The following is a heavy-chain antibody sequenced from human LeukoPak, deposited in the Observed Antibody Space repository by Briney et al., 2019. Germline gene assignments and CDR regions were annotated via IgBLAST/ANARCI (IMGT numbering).Heavy chain of an antibody. CDR1: GGSISSGYY. D-gene: IGHD2-2*01. CDR2: IYHSGST. J-gene: IGHJ4*02. CDR3: ARGRLGYCSSTSCYPSYFDY. V-gene: IGHV4-38-2*02. Sequence: SQTLSLTCTVSGGSISSGYYWGWIRQPPGKGLEWIGSIYHSGSTYYNPSLKSRVTISVDTSKNQFSLKLSSVTAADTAVYYCARGRLGYCSSTSCYPSYFDYWGQGTLVTVSS.